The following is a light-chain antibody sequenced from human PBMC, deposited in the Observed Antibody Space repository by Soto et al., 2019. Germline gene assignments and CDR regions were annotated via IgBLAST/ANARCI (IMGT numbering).Light chain of an antibody. Sequence: EIVMTQSPATLSVSPGERATLSCRASQSVINNLAWYQQKPGQAPRLLIYGASTRATGIPARFSGSGSGTEFTLSISSLQSEDFAVYYCQQYNNWPPNTFGQGTKVDIK. CDR1: QSVINN. J-gene: IGKJ2*01. CDR3: QQYNNWPPNT. V-gene: IGKV3-15*01. CDR2: GAS.